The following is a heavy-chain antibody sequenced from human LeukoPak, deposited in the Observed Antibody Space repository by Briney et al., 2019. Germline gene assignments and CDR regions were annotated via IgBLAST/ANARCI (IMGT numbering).Heavy chain of an antibody. D-gene: IGHD1-1*01. CDR3: AREDDFTDV. V-gene: IGHV4-34*01. J-gene: IGHJ6*04. CDR2: INHSGST. CDR1: GGSFSGYY. Sequence: SETLSLTCAVYGGSFSGYYWSWIRQPPGRGLEWIGEINHSGSTNYNPSLKSRVTISVDTSKNQFSLKLSSVTAADTAVYYCAREDDFTDVWGKGTTVTVSS.